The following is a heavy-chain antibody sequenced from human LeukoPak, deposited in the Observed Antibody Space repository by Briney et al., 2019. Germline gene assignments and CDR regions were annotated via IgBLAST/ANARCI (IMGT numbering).Heavy chain of an antibody. CDR2: ISGSGGST. CDR3: AKDHLGLRYSYGYAKFPFDY. CDR1: GFSFSNAW. Sequence: GGSLRLSCAASGFSFSNAWMSWVRQAPGKGLEWVSAISGSGGSTYYADSVKGRFTISRDNSKNTLYLQMNSLRAEDTAVYYCAKDHLGLRYSYGYAKFPFDYWGQGTLVTVSS. D-gene: IGHD5-18*01. V-gene: IGHV3-23*01. J-gene: IGHJ4*02.